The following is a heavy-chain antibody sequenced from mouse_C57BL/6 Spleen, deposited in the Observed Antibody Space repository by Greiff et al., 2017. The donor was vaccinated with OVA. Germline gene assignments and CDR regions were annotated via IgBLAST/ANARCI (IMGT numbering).Heavy chain of an antibody. CDR1: GYSITSGYY. CDR2: ISYDGSN. D-gene: IGHD1-1*01. Sequence: EVKLQESGPGLVKPSQSLSLTCSVTGYSITSGYYWNWIRQFPGNKLEWMGYISYDGSNNYNPSLKNRISITRDTSKNQFFLKLNSVTTEDTATYYCAREDYYYGSWFAYWGQGTLVTVSA. V-gene: IGHV3-6*01. CDR3: AREDYYYGSWFAY. J-gene: IGHJ3*01.